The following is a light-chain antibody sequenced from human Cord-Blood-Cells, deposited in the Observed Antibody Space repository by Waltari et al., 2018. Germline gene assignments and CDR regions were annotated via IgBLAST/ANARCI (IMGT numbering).Light chain of an antibody. CDR1: SSYVGGYNY. Sequence: QSALTQPASVSGSPGQSITIPSTGTSSYVGGYNYVSWYQQHPGNAPKLMFYDVSNRPSGVFMILSGSKSGNTASLTISGIQAEDEVDYYCSSYTSSSFYVFGTGTKVTVL. CDR2: DVS. CDR3: SSYTSSSFYV. J-gene: IGLJ1*01. V-gene: IGLV2-14*03.